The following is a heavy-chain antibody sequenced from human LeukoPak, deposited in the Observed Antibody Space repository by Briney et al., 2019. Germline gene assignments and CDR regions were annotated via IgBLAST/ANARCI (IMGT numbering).Heavy chain of an antibody. CDR2: IYSGGST. Sequence: GGALRLSCAASGFTVSSNYMSWVRQAPGKGLEWVSVIYSGGSTYYADSVKGRSTISRDNSKNTLYLQMNSLRAEDTAVYYCARGAISPYRYFDLWGRGTLVTVSS. CDR1: GFTVSSNY. J-gene: IGHJ2*01. D-gene: IGHD2-21*01. CDR3: ARGAISPYRYFDL. V-gene: IGHV3-66*02.